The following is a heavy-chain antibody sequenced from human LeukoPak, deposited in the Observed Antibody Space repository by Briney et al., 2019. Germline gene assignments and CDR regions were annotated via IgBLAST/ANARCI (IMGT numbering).Heavy chain of an antibody. Sequence: SETLSLTCAVYGGSFSGYYWSWVRQPPGKGLEWIGEINHSGSTNYNPSLKSRVTISVDTSKNQFSLKLSSVTAADTAVYYCARRGGSGSSYYFDYWGQGTLVTVSS. D-gene: IGHD3-10*01. V-gene: IGHV4-34*01. CDR3: ARRGGSGSSYYFDY. CDR2: INHSGST. J-gene: IGHJ4*02. CDR1: GGSFSGYY.